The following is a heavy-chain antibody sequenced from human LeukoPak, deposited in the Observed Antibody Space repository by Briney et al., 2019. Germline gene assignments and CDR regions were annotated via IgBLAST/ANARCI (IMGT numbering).Heavy chain of an antibody. J-gene: IGHJ4*02. CDR3: GRGSVAGTGLFDH. Sequence: PSETLSLTCAVYGGSFSGYYWSWIRQPPGKGLEWIGEINHSGSTNYNPSLKSRVTISVDTSKNQFSLKLSSVTAADTAVYYCGRGSVAGTGLFDHWGQGTLVTVSS. CDR2: INHSGST. D-gene: IGHD1-1*01. V-gene: IGHV4-34*01. CDR1: GGSFSGYY.